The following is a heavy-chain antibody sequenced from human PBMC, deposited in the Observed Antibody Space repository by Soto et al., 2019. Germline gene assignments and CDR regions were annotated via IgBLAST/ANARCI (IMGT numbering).Heavy chain of an antibody. CDR3: ARRHSSSWYGLDY. V-gene: IGHV4-38-2*01. CDR2: IYHSGST. CDR1: GYSISSGYY. J-gene: IGHJ4*02. D-gene: IGHD6-13*01. Sequence: LSLTCAVSGYSISSGYYWGWIRQPPGKGLEWIGSIYHSGSTYYNPSLKSRVTISVDTSKNQFSLNLNSVTAADTAVYYCARRHSSSWYGLDYWGQGTLVTVSS.